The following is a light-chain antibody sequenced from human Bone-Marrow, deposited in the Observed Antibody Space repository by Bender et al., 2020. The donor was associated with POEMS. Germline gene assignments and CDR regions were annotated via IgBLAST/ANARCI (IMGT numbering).Light chain of an antibody. J-gene: IGLJ3*02. Sequence: QSVLTQPASVSGSPGQSITISCTGSGSDVGSSNLVSWYQQHPDKAPKLMIYEGTKRPSGVSNRFSGSKSGNTASLTISGLQAEDEADYYCCSYSGSSTQVFGGGTKLTVL. CDR2: EGT. CDR1: GSDVGSSNL. V-gene: IGLV2-23*01. CDR3: CSYSGSSTQV.